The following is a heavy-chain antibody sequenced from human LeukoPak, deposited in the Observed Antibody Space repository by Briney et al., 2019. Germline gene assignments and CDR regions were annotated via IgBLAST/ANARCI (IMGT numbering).Heavy chain of an antibody. Sequence: GASVKVSCKASGYTFTSYDINWVRQATGQGLEWMGWMNPNSGNTGYAQKFQGRVTMTRNTSISTAYMELSGLRSEDTAVYYCARAVGSGSFQTYYYYVDVWGKGTTVTISS. D-gene: IGHD3-10*01. CDR3: ARAVGSGSFQTYYYYVDV. CDR1: GYTFTSYD. V-gene: IGHV1-8*01. J-gene: IGHJ6*03. CDR2: MNPNSGNT.